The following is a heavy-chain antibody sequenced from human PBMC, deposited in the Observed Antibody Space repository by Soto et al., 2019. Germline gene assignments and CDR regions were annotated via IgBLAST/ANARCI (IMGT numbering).Heavy chain of an antibody. D-gene: IGHD6-13*01. CDR1: GFTFSSYG. J-gene: IGHJ4*02. CDR2: ISYDGSNK. Sequence: GGSLRLSCAASGFTFSSYGMHWVRQAPGKGLEWVAVISYDGSNKYYADSVKGRFTISRDNSKNTLYLQMNSLRAEDTAVYYCAKDSVQQSFDYWGQGTLVTVSS. CDR3: AKDSVQQSFDY. V-gene: IGHV3-30*18.